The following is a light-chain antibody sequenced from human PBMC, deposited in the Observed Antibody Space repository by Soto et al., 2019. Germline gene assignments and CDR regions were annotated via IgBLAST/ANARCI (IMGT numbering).Light chain of an antibody. V-gene: IGKV1-9*01. CDR1: QGISSY. CDR2: AAS. Sequence: DIQLTQSPSFLSASVGDRVTITCRASQGISSYLAWYQQKPGKAPKLLIYAASTLQSGVPSRFRGSGSGTEFTLTISSLQHEDFATYYCQQLNSYPITFGQGTRPEIK. J-gene: IGKJ5*01. CDR3: QQLNSYPIT.